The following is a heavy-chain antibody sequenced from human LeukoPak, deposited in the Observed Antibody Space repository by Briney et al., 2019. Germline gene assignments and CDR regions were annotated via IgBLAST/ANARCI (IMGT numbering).Heavy chain of an antibody. J-gene: IGHJ5*02. CDR2: ISYDGSNK. CDR3: ARAICSGGSCYKVWSGWFDP. D-gene: IGHD2-15*01. Sequence: GRPLRLSCAASGFTFSSYAMHWVRQAPGKGLEWVAVISYDGSNKYYADSVKGRFTISRDNSKNTLYLQMNSLRAEDTAVYYCARAICSGGSCYKVWSGWFDPWGQGTLVTVSS. V-gene: IGHV3-30*04. CDR1: GFTFSSYA.